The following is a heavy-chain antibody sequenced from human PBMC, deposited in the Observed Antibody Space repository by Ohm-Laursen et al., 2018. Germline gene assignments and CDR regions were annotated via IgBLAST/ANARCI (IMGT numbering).Heavy chain of an antibody. CDR3: ARHDSSDSPSHYYYYTMDV. CDR1: GFTFSSYS. J-gene: IGHJ6*02. V-gene: IGHV3-48*04. CDR2: ITSGGGII. D-gene: IGHD3-22*01. Sequence: SLRLSCAASGFTFSSYSMHWVRQAPGKGLEWLSYITSGGGIIYSADSVKGRFTISRDNDEDTLYLQMNSLRAEDTAIYYCARHDSSDSPSHYYYYTMDVWGQGTTVTVSS.